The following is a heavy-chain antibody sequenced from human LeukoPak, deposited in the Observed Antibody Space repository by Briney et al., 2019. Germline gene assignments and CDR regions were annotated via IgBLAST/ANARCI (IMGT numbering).Heavy chain of an antibody. CDR2: MNPNSGNT. V-gene: IGHV1-8*01. Sequence: ASVEVSCKASGYTFTSYDINWVRQATGQGLEWMGWMNPNSGNTGYAQKLQGRVTMTRNTSISTAYMELSSLRSEDTAVYYCARGSRGRWSSSWYRWGQGTLVTVSS. D-gene: IGHD6-13*01. CDR3: ARGSRGRWSSSWYR. CDR1: GYTFTSYD. J-gene: IGHJ4*02.